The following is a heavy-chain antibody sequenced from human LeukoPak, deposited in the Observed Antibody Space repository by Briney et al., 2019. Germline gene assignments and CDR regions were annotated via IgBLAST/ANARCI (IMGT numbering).Heavy chain of an antibody. CDR2: ISSGSSYM. Sequence: GGSLRLSCAASGFTVSSNYMSWVRQAPGKGLEWVSAISSGSSYMYYSDSVKGRFTISRDNAKNSLYLQMNSLRAEDTAVYYCAELGITMIGGVWGKGTTVTISS. V-gene: IGHV3-21*01. D-gene: IGHD3-10*02. CDR3: AELGITMIGGV. CDR1: GFTVSSNY. J-gene: IGHJ6*04.